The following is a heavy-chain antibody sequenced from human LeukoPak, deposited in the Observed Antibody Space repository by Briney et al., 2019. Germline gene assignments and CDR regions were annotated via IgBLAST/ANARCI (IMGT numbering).Heavy chain of an antibody. Sequence: GGSLRLSCAASGFTFSSYAMSWVRQAPGKGLEWVSAISGSGGSTYYADSVKGRFTISRDNSKNTLYLQMSSLRAEDTAVYYCAKVLTRRSYYLDYWGQGTLVTVSS. CDR3: AKVLTRRSYYLDY. D-gene: IGHD1-26*01. J-gene: IGHJ4*02. V-gene: IGHV3-23*01. CDR1: GFTFSSYA. CDR2: ISGSGGST.